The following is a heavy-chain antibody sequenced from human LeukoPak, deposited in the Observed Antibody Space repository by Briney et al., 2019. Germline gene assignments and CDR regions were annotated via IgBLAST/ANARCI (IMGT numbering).Heavy chain of an antibody. CDR2: ISSNGGST. D-gene: IGHD6-19*01. CDR3: VKVSSAQDYSSGWYEY. J-gene: IGHJ4*02. CDR1: GFTFSSYA. Sequence: SGGSLRLSRSASGFTFSSYAMHWVRQAPGKGLEYVSAISSNGGSTYYADSVKGRFTISRDNPKNTLYLQMSSLRAEDTAVYYCVKVSSAQDYSSGWYEYWGQGTLVTVSS. V-gene: IGHV3-64*03.